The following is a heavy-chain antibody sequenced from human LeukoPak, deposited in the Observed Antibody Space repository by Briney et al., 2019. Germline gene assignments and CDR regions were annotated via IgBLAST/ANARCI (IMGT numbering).Heavy chain of an antibody. D-gene: IGHD2-21*02. CDR1: GGSISSYY. V-gene: IGHV4-59*01. Sequence: PSETLSLTCTVSGGSISSYYRSWIRRPPGKGLEWIGYIYYSGSTNYNPSLKSRVTISVDTSKNQFSLKLSSVTAADTAVYYCARAGAYCGGDCFKPFDYWGQGTLVTVSS. CDR3: ARAGAYCGGDCFKPFDY. J-gene: IGHJ4*02. CDR2: IYYSGST.